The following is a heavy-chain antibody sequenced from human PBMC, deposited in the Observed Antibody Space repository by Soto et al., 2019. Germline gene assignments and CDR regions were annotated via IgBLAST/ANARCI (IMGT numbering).Heavy chain of an antibody. Sequence: PSETLSLTCTVSGGSISSGSSYWGWIRQPPGKGLEWIGEINHSGNTNYNPSLEGRVTISVDTSKNQFSLKLSSVTAADTAVYYCARGRGSSTRKYYYYYGMDVWRQGTTVTVSS. CDR1: GGSISSGSSY. D-gene: IGHD2-2*01. CDR2: INHSGNT. CDR3: ARGRGSSTRKYYYYYGMDV. V-gene: IGHV4-39*07. J-gene: IGHJ6*02.